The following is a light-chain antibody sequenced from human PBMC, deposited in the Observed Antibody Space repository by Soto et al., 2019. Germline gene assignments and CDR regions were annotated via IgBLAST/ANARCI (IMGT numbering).Light chain of an antibody. J-gene: IGLJ1*01. V-gene: IGLV2-8*01. CDR3: SSYAGSNIL. CDR1: SSNVGGYNY. CDR2: EVN. Sequence: QSVLTQPPFASGSPGQSVTIPCTGTSSNVGGYNYVSWYQQHPGKAPKLMIYEVNKRPSGVPDRFSASKSGNTASLTVSGLQAEDGADYYCSSYAGSNILFGTGTKVTVL.